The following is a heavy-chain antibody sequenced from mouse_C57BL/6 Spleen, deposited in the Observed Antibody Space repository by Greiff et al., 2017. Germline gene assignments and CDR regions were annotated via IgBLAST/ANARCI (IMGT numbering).Heavy chain of an antibody. CDR3: AREGNWDDFDY. CDR1: GYAFSSYW. V-gene: IGHV1-80*01. J-gene: IGHJ2*01. CDR2: IYPGDGDT. Sequence: VQLQQSGAELVKPGASVKISCKASGYAFSSYWMNWVKQRPGKGLEWIGQIYPGDGDTNYNGKFKSKATLTADKSSSTAYMQLSSLTSEDSAVYFCAREGNWDDFDYWGQGTTLTVSS. D-gene: IGHD4-1*01.